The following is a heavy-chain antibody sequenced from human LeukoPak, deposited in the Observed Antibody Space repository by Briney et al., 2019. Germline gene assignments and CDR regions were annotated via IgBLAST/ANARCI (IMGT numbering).Heavy chain of an antibody. V-gene: IGHV3-33*06. Sequence: GGSLSLSCAASGFTFSSYGMHWVRQAPGKGLEWVAVIWYDGSNKYYADSVKGRFTISRDNSKNTLYLQMNSLRAEDTAVYYRAKERLGYCSGGSCYVFDYWGQGTLVTVSS. CDR1: GFTFSSYG. D-gene: IGHD2-15*01. CDR3: AKERLGYCSGGSCYVFDY. CDR2: IWYDGSNK. J-gene: IGHJ4*02.